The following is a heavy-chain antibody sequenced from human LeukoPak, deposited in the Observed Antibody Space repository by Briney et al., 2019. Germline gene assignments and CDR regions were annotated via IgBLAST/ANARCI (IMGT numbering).Heavy chain of an antibody. CDR1: GGSVNSSSYF. CDR3: ARDNIAAAGRDYYYGMDV. V-gene: IGHV4-61*01. Sequence: SETLSLTCTVSGGSVNSSSYFWSWIRQPPGKGLEWIGYIQNSARTNYNPSLESRVTISVDSSKDQFSLKLSSVTAADTAVYYCARDNIAAAGRDYYYGMDVWGQGTTVTVSS. D-gene: IGHD6-13*01. J-gene: IGHJ6*02. CDR2: IQNSART.